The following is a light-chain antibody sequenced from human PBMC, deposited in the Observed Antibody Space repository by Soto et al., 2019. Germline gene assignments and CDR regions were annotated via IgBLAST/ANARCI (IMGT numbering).Light chain of an antibody. J-gene: IGLJ1*01. V-gene: IGLV2-14*03. CDR2: EVI. CDR1: SSDVGAYDF. CDR3: TSYTTSSTRV. Sequence: QSALTQPASASGSPGQSITISCTGNSSDVGAYDFVSWYQQHPDKAPKLMIYEVIHRPSGVSNRFSGSKSVNTATLTISGLQAEDEGDYYCTSYTTSSTRVFGSGTKLTVL.